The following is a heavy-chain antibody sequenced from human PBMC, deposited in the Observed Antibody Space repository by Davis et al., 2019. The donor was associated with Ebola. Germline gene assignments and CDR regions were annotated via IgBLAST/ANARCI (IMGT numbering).Heavy chain of an antibody. V-gene: IGHV1-2*02. CDR2: INPNSGGT. CDR1: GYTFTGYY. Sequence: ASVKVSCKASGYTFTGYYMHWVRQAPGQGLEWMGWINPNSGGTNYAQKFQGRVTMTRDTSKNQFSLKLSSVTAADTAVYYCAREALIVVVPAAPEPGVGDWFDPWGQGTLITSPQ. CDR3: AREALIVVVPAAPEPGVGDWFDP. J-gene: IGHJ5*02. D-gene: IGHD2-2*01.